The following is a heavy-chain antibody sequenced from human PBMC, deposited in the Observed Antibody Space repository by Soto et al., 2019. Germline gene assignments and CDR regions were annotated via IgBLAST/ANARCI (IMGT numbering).Heavy chain of an antibody. V-gene: IGHV3-30-3*01. CDR1: GFTLSSYA. CDR2: ISCAGTST. CDR3: ARVPGHDGNEYYTFES. J-gene: IGHJ4*02. D-gene: IGHD3-3*01. Sequence: QVQLVESGGGVVQPGRSLRLSCAASGFTLSSYAMHWVRQAPGKGLEWVAVISCAGTSTYYADSVRGRFTISRDNTKDTVSLQLNSLRTEETAVYHCARVPGHDGNEYYTFESWGQGTLVTVSS.